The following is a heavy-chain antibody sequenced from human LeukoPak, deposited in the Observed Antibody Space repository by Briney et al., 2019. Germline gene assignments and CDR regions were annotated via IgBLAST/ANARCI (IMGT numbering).Heavy chain of an antibody. CDR1: GGSISSCY. Sequence: SETLSLTCTVSGGSISSCYGNWIRQPPGKGLEWIGYIFYTGSTNYNPSLRSRVTISVDTSKNQLSLMLSSVTAADTAVYYCSRGRAASFDVWGQGTMVTVSS. J-gene: IGHJ3*01. D-gene: IGHD6-25*01. CDR3: SRGRAASFDV. V-gene: IGHV4-59*01. CDR2: IFYTGST.